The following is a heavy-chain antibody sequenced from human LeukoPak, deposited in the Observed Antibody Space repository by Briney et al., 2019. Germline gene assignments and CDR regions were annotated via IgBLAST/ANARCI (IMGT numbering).Heavy chain of an antibody. CDR1: GGTFSSYA. CDR3: AGGSTVTDY. CDR2: INPNSGGT. Sequence: ASVKVSCKASGGTFSSYAISWVRQAPGQGLEWMGWINPNSGGTNYAQKFQGRVTMTRDTSISTAYMELSRLRSDDTAVYYCAGGSTVTDYWGQGTLVTVSS. D-gene: IGHD1-26*01. V-gene: IGHV1-2*02. J-gene: IGHJ4*02.